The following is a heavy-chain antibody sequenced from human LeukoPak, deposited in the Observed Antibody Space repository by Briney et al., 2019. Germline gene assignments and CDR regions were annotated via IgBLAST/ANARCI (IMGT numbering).Heavy chain of an antibody. CDR1: GDSVSTISAA. Sequence: SQTLSLTCAISGDSVSTISAAWTWIRQSPSRGLEWLGRTYYRSNRYTDYAVSVKGRLTVNPDTSRNQFSLHLNSVTPEDTAVYYCARDMTYCSGGTCFPAMDVWGQGTTVTVSS. D-gene: IGHD2-15*01. CDR2: TYYRSNRYT. CDR3: ARDMTYCSGGTCFPAMDV. V-gene: IGHV6-1*01. J-gene: IGHJ6*02.